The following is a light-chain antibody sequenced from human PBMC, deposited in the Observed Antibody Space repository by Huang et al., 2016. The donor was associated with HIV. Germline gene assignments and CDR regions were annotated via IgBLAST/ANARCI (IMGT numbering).Light chain of an antibody. CDR1: QSISSW. CDR2: DAS. CDR3: QHYNSYPYT. J-gene: IGKJ2*01. V-gene: IGKV1-5*01. Sequence: DIQMTQSPSTLSASVEDRVTITCRASQSISSWLAWFQHKPGKAPKLLIFDASSLESGVPSRFSGSGSGTEFTLTISSLQPDDFATYYCQHYNSYPYTFGQGTKLEIK.